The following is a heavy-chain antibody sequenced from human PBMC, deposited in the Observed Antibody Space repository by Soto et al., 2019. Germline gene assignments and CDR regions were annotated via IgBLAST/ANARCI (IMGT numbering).Heavy chain of an antibody. CDR2: ISAYNGNT. CDR1: GYTLTIYG. J-gene: IGHJ5*02. Sequence: ASVKVSCKASGYTLTIYGVGWVRQAPGQGLEWMGWISAYNGNTNYAQKLPGRVTMTPDTSTSTAYMELRSLRSDDTAVYYCARGIAVNWFDPWGQGTLVTVSS. V-gene: IGHV1-18*01. D-gene: IGHD6-19*01. CDR3: ARGIAVNWFDP.